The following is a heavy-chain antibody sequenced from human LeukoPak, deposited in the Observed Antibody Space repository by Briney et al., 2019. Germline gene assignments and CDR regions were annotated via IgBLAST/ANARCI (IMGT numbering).Heavy chain of an antibody. J-gene: IGHJ3*02. CDR2: INHSGST. V-gene: IGHV4-34*01. Sequence: SETLSLTCAVYGGSFSGYYWSWIRQPPGKGLEWIGEINHSGSTNHNPSLKSRVTISVDTSRNQFSLKLSSVTAADTAVYYCARHCCSGPAKRVFDIWGQGTMVTVSS. CDR3: ARHCCSGPAKRVFDI. CDR1: GGSFSGYY. D-gene: IGHD2-15*01.